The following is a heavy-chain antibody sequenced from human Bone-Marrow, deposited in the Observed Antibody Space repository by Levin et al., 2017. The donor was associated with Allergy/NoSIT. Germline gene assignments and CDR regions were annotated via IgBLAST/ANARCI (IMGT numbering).Heavy chain of an antibody. Sequence: GGSRRLSCAASGFTFSSYGMHWVRRAPGKGLEWVAIISYHGSEKYYADSIKGRFSISRDNSKNTLYLQMNSLRVEDTAVYYCAKVPTVGYASSSRSTPFDYWGQGTLVTVSS. CDR2: ISYHGSEK. CDR1: GFTFSSYG. D-gene: IGHD6-13*01. J-gene: IGHJ4*02. V-gene: IGHV3-30*18. CDR3: AKVPTVGYASSSRSTPFDY.